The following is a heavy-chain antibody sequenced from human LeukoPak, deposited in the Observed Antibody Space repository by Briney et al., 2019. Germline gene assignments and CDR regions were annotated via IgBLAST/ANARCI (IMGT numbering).Heavy chain of an antibody. CDR1: GYTFTSYG. J-gene: IGHJ4*02. V-gene: IGHV1-18*01. CDR2: ISTYNGNT. D-gene: IGHD3-22*01. Sequence: ASVKVSCKASGYTFTSYGITWVRQAPGQGLEWMGWISTYNGNTNYAQNLQGRVTMTTDTSTSTAYMELRSLRSDDTAVYYCAATDDSSAKTLKLDYWGQGTLVTVSS. CDR3: AATDDSSAKTLKLDY.